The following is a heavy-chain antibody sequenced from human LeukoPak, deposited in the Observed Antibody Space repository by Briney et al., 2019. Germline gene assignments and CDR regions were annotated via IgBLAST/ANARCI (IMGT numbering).Heavy chain of an antibody. CDR1: GFTFSSYA. CDR2: ISGSGGST. V-gene: IGHV3-23*01. Sequence: PGGSLRLSCAASGFTFSSYAMSWVRQAPGKGLEWVSAISGSGGSTYYADSVKGRFTISRDNSKNTLYLQMNSLRAEDTAVYYCAKGGKITIFGVVTKNWFDPWGQGTLVTASS. CDR3: AKGGKITIFGVVTKNWFDP. J-gene: IGHJ5*02. D-gene: IGHD3-3*01.